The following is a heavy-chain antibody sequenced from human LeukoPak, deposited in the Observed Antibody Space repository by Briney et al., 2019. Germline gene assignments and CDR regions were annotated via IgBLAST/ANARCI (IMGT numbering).Heavy chain of an antibody. V-gene: IGHV3-23*01. D-gene: IGHD3-9*01. Sequence: PGGSLRLSCAASGFTFSSYAMSWVRQAPGKGLEWVSAISGSGGSTYYADSVKGRFTISRDNSKNTLYLQMNSLRAEDTAVYYCAKDLSLDILTGYYLGYWGQGTLVTVSS. CDR1: GFTFSSYA. CDR2: ISGSGGST. J-gene: IGHJ4*02. CDR3: AKDLSLDILTGYYLGY.